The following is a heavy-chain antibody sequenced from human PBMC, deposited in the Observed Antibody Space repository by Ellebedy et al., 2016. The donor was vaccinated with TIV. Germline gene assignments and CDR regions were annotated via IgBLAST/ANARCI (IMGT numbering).Heavy chain of an antibody. CDR2: ISGSAGTT. CDR3: ARDRASHPNY. J-gene: IGHJ4*02. V-gene: IGHV3-23*01. CDR1: GFTFSKYA. D-gene: IGHD3-10*01. Sequence: GESLKISCAASGFTFSKYAMNWVRQPPGKGLEWVSGISGSAGTTYYADSVKGHFTISRDNSKNTLYLQMNSLRAEDTAVYYCARDRASHPNYWGQGTLVTVSS.